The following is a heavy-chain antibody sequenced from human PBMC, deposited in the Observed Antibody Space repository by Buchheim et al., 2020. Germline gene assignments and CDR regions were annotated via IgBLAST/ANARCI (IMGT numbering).Heavy chain of an antibody. V-gene: IGHV1-46*01. CDR2: INPRGGST. CDR3: ARGLGYCSGGSCYSHFDY. CDR1: GYTFTSYY. J-gene: IGHJ4*02. Sequence: QVQLVQSGAEVKKPGASVKVSCKASGYTFTSYYMHWVRQAPGQGLEWMGIINPRGGSTSYVQKFQGRVIMTRDTSTSTGYMELSSLRSEDTAVYYCARGLGYCSGGSCYSHFDYWGQGTL. D-gene: IGHD2-15*01.